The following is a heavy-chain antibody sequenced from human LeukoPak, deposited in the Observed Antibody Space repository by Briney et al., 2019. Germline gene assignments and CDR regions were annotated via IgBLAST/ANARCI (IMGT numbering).Heavy chain of an antibody. J-gene: IGHJ6*02. V-gene: IGHV3-48*04. CDR1: GLRFSDYS. D-gene: IGHD1-26*01. Sequence: AGGSLRLSCEASGLRFSDYSMNWVRQTPGKGLQWISYISSSDSTTYYGDSVKGRFTISRDNTKNSLYLQMNSLRAEDAAVYYCARDPYSGRDGLDVWGQGTTVTVSS. CDR2: ISSSDSTT. CDR3: ARDPYSGRDGLDV.